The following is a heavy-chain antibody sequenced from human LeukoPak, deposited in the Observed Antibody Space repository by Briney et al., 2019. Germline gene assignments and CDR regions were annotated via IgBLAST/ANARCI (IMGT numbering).Heavy chain of an antibody. CDR1: GFTFSSYG. V-gene: IGHV3-30*02. J-gene: IGHJ4*02. Sequence: GGSLRLSCAASGFTFSSYGMHWVRQAPGKGLEWVAFIRYDGSNKYYADSVKGRFTISRDNTKNSLYLQMNSLRAEDTALYYCAKDGWGDILTGYPAYFDYWGQGTLVTVSS. CDR3: AKDGWGDILTGYPAYFDY. CDR2: IRYDGSNK. D-gene: IGHD3-9*01.